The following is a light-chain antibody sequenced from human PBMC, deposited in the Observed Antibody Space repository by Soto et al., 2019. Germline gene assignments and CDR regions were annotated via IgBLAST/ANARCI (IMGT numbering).Light chain of an antibody. V-gene: IGLV2-14*01. CDR1: DSDVGGYNF. CDR3: SSFRRSNTPHVL. CDR2: GVT. J-gene: IGLJ2*01. Sequence: QSALTQPASVSGSPGQSINISCTGTDSDVGGYNFVSWYQQHPGKAPKLMIYGVTNRPSGVSNRFSGSKSGNTASLTISGLQAEDDANYYCSSFRRSNTPHVLFGGGTKLTVL.